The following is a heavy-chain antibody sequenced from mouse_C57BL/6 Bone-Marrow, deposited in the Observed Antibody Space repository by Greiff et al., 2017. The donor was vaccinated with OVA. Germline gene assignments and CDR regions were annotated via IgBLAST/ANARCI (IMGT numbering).Heavy chain of an antibody. J-gene: IGHJ4*01. CDR3: ARKLKSLYYAMDY. CDR1: GFNIKNTY. D-gene: IGHD1-3*01. CDR2: IDPANGNT. V-gene: IGHV14-3*01. Sequence: EVQGVESVAELVRPGASVKLSCTASGFNIKNTYMHWVKQRPEQGLEWIGRIDPANGNTKYAPKFQGKATITADTSSNTAYLQLSSLTSEDTAIYYCARKLKSLYYAMDYWGQGTSVTVSS.